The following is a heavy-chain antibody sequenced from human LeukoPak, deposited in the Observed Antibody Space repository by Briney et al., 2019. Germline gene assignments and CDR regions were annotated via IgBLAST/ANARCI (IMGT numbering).Heavy chain of an antibody. V-gene: IGHV3-64*01. CDR3: AREGPNSGFDY. D-gene: IGHD6-19*01. CDR2: ISSNGGST. Sequence: GGSLRLSCAASGFTISDYYMNWVRQAPGKGLEYVAAISSNGGSTYYANSVKGRVTISRDNSKNTLHLQMGSLRAEDMAVYYCAREGPNSGFDYWGQGTLVTVSS. J-gene: IGHJ4*02. CDR1: GFTISDYY.